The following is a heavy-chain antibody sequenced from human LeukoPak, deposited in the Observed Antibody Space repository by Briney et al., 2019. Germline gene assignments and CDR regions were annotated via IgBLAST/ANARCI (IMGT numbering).Heavy chain of an antibody. D-gene: IGHD3-22*01. CDR3: ARESYDSHFDY. V-gene: IGHV1-46*01. CDR1: GYTFTGYC. Sequence: ASVKVSCKASGYTFTGYCMHWVRQAPGQGLEWMGIINPSGGSTSYAQKFQGRVTMTRDTSTSTVYMELSSLRSEDTAVYYCARESYDSHFDYWGQGTLVTVSS. J-gene: IGHJ4*02. CDR2: INPSGGST.